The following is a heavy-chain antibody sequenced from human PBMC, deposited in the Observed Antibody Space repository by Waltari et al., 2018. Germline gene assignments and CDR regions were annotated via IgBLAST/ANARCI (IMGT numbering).Heavy chain of an antibody. J-gene: IGHJ4*02. V-gene: IGHV4-39*07. CDR2: VYFTGT. Sequence: QMQLQESGPELLKPSETLSLTCSVSGGSVSSDNYSWGWIRHPPGKGLEWIGSVYFTGTYSNPSVNSRVTIASDTSKNHLSLKLTSVIAADTAVYYCARGRYWSSYLEGIFDSWGQGTLVTVSS. CDR3: ARGRYWSSYLEGIFDS. CDR1: GGSVSSDNYS. D-gene: IGHD2-2*01.